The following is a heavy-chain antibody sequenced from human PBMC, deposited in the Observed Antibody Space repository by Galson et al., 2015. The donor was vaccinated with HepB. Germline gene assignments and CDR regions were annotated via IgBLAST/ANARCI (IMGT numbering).Heavy chain of an antibody. D-gene: IGHD6-19*01. CDR1: GYSFTSYW. CDR2: IDPSDSYT. J-gene: IGHJ3*02. Sequence: GAEVKKPGESLRISCKGSGYSFTSYWISWVRQMPGKGLEWMGRIDPSDSYTNYSPSFQGHVTISADKSISTAYLQWSSLKASDTAMYYCARRSVGRAVAGTGFDIWGQGTMVTVSS. V-gene: IGHV5-10-1*01. CDR3: ARRSVGRAVAGTGFDI.